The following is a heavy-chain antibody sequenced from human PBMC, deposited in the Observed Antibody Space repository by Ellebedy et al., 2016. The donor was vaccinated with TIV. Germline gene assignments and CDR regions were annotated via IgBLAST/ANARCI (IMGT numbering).Heavy chain of an antibody. J-gene: IGHJ5*02. D-gene: IGHD2-15*01. V-gene: IGHV4-4*07. CDR1: GGSIGSHY. CDR2: IYTTGDT. Sequence: MPSETLSLTCNITGGSIGSHYWSWVRQTAGKGLEWIGRIYTTGDTNYNPSLKSRLTVSLDKSKNQFSLNLNSVTAADTAVYYCTRSSGGSASAFDPWGQGILVSVSS. CDR3: TRSSGGSASAFDP.